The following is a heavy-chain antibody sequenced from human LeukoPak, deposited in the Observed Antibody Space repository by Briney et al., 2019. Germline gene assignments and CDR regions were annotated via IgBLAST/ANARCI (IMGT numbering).Heavy chain of an antibody. CDR2: ISTSSSYI. CDR3: ARRYGDYVGSFEY. CDR1: GFTFSSYA. V-gene: IGHV3-21*01. D-gene: IGHD4-17*01. Sequence: KPGGSLRLSCAASGFTFSSYAMSWLRQAPGKGLEWVSSISTSSSYIYYADSVKGRFTISRDNAKNSLYLQMNSLRAEDTAVYYCARRYGDYVGSFEYWGQGTQVTVSS. J-gene: IGHJ4*02.